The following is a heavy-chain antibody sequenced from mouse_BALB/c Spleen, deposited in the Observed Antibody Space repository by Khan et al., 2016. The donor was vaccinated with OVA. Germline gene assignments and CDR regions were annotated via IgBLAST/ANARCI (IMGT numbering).Heavy chain of an antibody. J-gene: IGHJ3*01. CDR3: ARLADYYVSGGFAY. CDR2: ISSGSSYT. Sequence: EVQLVQSGADLVKPGGSLKLSCAASGYTFSTYGMCCVSQTSDKRLVWVATISSGSSYTYYQDSVKGRFTITRDNAKNTLYLQMSSLTSEDTARYYCARLADYYVSGGFAYWGQGTLVTVSA. V-gene: IGHV5-6*01. D-gene: IGHD1-1*01. CDR1: GYTFSTYG.